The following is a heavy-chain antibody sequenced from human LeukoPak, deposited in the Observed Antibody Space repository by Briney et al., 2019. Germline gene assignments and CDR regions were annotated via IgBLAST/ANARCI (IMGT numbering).Heavy chain of an antibody. CDR1: GGSISSYY. V-gene: IGHV4-59*08. Sequence: PSETLSLTCTVSGGSISSYYWSWIRQPPGKGLEWIGYIYSSGSTNYNPSLKSRVTISVDTSMHQFSLRMSSVTAEDTAVYYCARRLAVTGSPAFDIWGQGTMVTVSS. CDR3: ARRLAVTGSPAFDI. D-gene: IGHD6-19*01. J-gene: IGHJ3*02. CDR2: IYSSGST.